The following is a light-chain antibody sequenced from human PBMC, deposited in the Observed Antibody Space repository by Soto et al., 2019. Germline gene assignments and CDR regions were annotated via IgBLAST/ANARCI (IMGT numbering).Light chain of an antibody. J-gene: IGKJ4*01. CDR1: QSVSSSY. V-gene: IGKV3-20*01. CDR3: QQRGISPCP. Sequence: SLYCTASQSVSSSYLAWYQQKPGQAPRLLIYEATKRANGIPARFSGSGSGTDFSLTIISLEPEDFAVYYCQQRGISPCPFGEGANV. CDR2: EAT.